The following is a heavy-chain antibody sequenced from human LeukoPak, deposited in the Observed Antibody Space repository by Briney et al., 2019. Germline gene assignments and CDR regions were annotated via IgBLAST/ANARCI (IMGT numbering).Heavy chain of an antibody. CDR2: INPSGGST. V-gene: IGHV1-46*01. D-gene: IGHD3-3*01. CDR3: ARKARYYDFWSGSERGAFDI. CDR1: GYTFSSYH. Sequence: WASVKVSCKASGYTFSSYHIHWVRQAPGQGLEWMGIINPSGGSTSYAQKFQGRVTMTRDTSTSTVYMELSSLRSEDTAVYYCARKARYYDFWSGSERGAFDIWGQGTMVTVSS. J-gene: IGHJ3*02.